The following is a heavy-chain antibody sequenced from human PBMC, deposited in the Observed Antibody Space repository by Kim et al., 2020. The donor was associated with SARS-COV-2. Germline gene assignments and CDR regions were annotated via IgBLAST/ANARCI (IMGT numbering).Heavy chain of an antibody. D-gene: IGHD3-22*01. Sequence: GGSLRLSCAASGFAFSSYAMSWVRQAPGKGLEWVSTISSSGDSTYYANSVKGRFTISRDNSKNTLYLQMNSLRADDTAVYYCAKGVYYYDSSGYFGYWGQGTLVTFSS. CDR2: ISSSGDST. V-gene: IGHV3-23*01. CDR1: GFAFSSYA. CDR3: AKGVYYYDSSGYFGY. J-gene: IGHJ4*02.